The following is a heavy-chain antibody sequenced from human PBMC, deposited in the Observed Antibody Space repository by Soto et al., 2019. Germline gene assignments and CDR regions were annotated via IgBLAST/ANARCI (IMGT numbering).Heavy chain of an antibody. D-gene: IGHD4-17*01. Sequence: QVQLVQSGTAVKKPGSSVKVSCKASGGTFSTLAVSWVRQAPGQGLEWMGGIIPIYGRPVYAQKFQGRVTSTADESTSRVYMELSSLSSEDTAVYYCARAPYEDYAVPEPNYFESWGQGTLVTVSS. J-gene: IGHJ4*02. V-gene: IGHV1-69*01. CDR2: IIPIYGRP. CDR1: GGTFSTLA. CDR3: ARAPYEDYAVPEPNYFES.